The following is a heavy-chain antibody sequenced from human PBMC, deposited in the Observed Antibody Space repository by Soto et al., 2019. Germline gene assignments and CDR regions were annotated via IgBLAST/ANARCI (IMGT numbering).Heavy chain of an antibody. CDR2: INHSGST. CDR3: ARGSSPKSIYYYYGMDV. V-gene: IGHV4-34*01. CDR1: GGSFSGYY. D-gene: IGHD6-6*01. J-gene: IGHJ6*02. Sequence: SETLSLTCAVYGGSFSGYYWSWIRQPPGKGLEWIGEINHSGSTNYNPSLKSRVTISVDTSKNQFSLKLSSVTAADTAVYYCARGSSPKSIYYYYGMDVWGQGTTVTVSS.